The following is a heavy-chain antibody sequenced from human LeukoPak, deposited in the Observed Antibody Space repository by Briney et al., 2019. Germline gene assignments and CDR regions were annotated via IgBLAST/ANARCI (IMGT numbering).Heavy chain of an antibody. D-gene: IGHD3-3*01. CDR3: ARDRDKYDFWSGYLR. CDR1: GFTVSSNY. CDR2: IYSGGST. Sequence: PGGSLRLSCAASGFTVSSNYMSWVRQAPGKGLEWVSVIYSGGSTYYADSVKGRFTNSRDNSKNTLYLQMNSLRAEDTAVYYCARDRDKYDFWSGYLRWGQGTLVTVSS. V-gene: IGHV3-66*02. J-gene: IGHJ4*02.